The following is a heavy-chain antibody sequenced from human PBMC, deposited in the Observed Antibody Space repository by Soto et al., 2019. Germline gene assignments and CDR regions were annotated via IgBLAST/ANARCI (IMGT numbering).Heavy chain of an antibody. Sequence: EASVKVSCKTSGGPFSSYAISWVRQAPGQGLEWMGGIIPIFGTANYAQKFQGRVTITADESTSTAYMELSSLRSEDTAVYYCASSYYYDSSGYAGYYYYGMDVWGQGTTVTVLL. CDR1: GGPFSSYA. D-gene: IGHD3-22*01. CDR2: IIPIFGTA. J-gene: IGHJ6*02. V-gene: IGHV1-69*13. CDR3: ASSYYYDSSGYAGYYYYGMDV.